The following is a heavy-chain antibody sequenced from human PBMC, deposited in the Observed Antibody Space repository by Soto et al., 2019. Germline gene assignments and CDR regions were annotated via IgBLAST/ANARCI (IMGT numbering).Heavy chain of an antibody. V-gene: IGHV4-31*03. Sequence: SETLSLTCSVSGAALNSGNYYWSWIRQFPGKGLEWVGHIYVTGAVDYNPSLRDRITISQDTSERQFSLNLRLVTAADTAVYYCARLRIATNNYKWFDPWGQGTLVTVSS. CDR3: ARLRIATNNYKWFDP. D-gene: IGHD2-21*01. CDR1: GAALNSGNYY. J-gene: IGHJ5*02. CDR2: IYVTGAV.